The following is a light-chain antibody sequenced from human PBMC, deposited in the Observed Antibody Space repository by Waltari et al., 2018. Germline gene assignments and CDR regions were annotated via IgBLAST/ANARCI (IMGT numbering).Light chain of an antibody. CDR2: WAS. V-gene: IGKV4-1*01. Sequence: DIVMTQSPDSLAVSLGEGATISCRSSQSVLSRSNNKNYLAWYQKKPGQPPKLLIYWASTRQPGIPDRFSGSGSGTDFSLTITGLQAEDVAIYFCQQYYRGHTFGQGTKLEI. CDR3: QQYYRGHT. J-gene: IGKJ2*01. CDR1: QSVLSRSNNKNY.